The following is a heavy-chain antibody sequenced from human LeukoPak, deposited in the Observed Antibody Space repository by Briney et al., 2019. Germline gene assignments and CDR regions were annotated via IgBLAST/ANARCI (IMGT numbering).Heavy chain of an antibody. CDR2: INPNSGGT. D-gene: IGHD5-18*01. V-gene: IGHV1-2*02. Sequence: GASVKVSCKASGYTFTVYYMHWVRQAPGQGLEWMGWINPNSGGTNYAQKFQGRVTMTRDTSISTAYMELSRLRSDDTAVYYCASEQDTAMAIDAFDIWGQGTMVTVSS. J-gene: IGHJ3*02. CDR3: ASEQDTAMAIDAFDI. CDR1: GYTFTVYY.